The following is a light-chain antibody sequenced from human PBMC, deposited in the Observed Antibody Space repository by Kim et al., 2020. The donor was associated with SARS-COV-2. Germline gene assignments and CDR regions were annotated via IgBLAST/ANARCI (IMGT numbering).Light chain of an antibody. CDR3: QAWDSNDVV. Sequence: SYELTQPPSVSVSPGQTASIPCSGDKLGDKYACXYQQKPGQSPVLVIHQDTKRPSGIPERFSGSNSGNTATLTISGTQAMDEADYYCQAWDSNDVVFGGG. J-gene: IGLJ2*01. CDR2: QDT. V-gene: IGLV3-1*01. CDR1: KLGDKY.